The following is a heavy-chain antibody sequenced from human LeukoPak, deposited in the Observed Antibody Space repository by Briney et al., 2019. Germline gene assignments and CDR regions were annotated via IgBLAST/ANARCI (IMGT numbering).Heavy chain of an antibody. D-gene: IGHD5-24*01. J-gene: IGHJ5*02. CDR1: GYILSSYN. V-gene: IGHV1-46*01. Sequence: ASVKVSCKASGYILSSYNMHWVRQAPGQGLEWMGVINPSGTGTSYAQKFQGRITMSRDTSTSTVYMELSSLRSEDTAFYYCATDHSMANTAWWFDPWGQGTLVTVSS. CDR3: ATDHSMANTAWWFDP. CDR2: INPSGTGT.